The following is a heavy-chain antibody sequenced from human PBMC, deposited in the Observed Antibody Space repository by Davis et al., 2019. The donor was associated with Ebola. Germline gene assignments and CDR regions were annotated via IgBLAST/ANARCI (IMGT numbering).Heavy chain of an antibody. CDR1: GFTFSNTW. V-gene: IGHV3-15*01. CDR3: TTDKGSSWPVDY. J-gene: IGHJ4*02. D-gene: IGHD6-13*01. CDR2: IKSKTDGGTT. Sequence: GESLKISCAASGFTFSNTWMSWVRQAPGKGLEWVGRIKSKTDGGTTDYVAPVKGRFTISRDDSTNTLNLQMNSLKTEDTAVYYCTTDKGSSWPVDYWGQGTLVIVSS.